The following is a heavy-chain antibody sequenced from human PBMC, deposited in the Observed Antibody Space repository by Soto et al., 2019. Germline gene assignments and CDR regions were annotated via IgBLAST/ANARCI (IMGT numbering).Heavy chain of an antibody. J-gene: IGHJ4*02. CDR3: AKDRYLDHDSRGYLFDN. Sequence: EVQLLESGGDLIQPVGSLRLSCAASGFTFNIYAMTWVRQAPGKGLEWVSAISRYGDFTYYADSVEGRFTISRDNSMNTLYLQMNSLRAEDTAVYYCAKDRYLDHDSRGYLFDNWGQGTLVTVSS. CDR2: ISRYGDFT. V-gene: IGHV3-23*01. D-gene: IGHD3-22*01. CDR1: GFTFNIYA.